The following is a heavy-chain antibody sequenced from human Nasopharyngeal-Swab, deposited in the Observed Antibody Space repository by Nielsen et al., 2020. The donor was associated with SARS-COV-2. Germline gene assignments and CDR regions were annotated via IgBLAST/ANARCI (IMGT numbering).Heavy chain of an antibody. V-gene: IGHV4-61*09. CDR3: AREDRWTLTSFYYALDV. D-gene: IGHD4-17*01. J-gene: IGHJ6*02. Sequence: SETLSLTCAVSGVSVDSGSYFWSWVRQPAGKGLEWIGHIYTSWKTNYNPSLMSRLTISVDASKNQFSLRLTSVTAADTAVYYCAREDRWTLTSFYYALDVWGQGSAVTVSS. CDR2: IYTSWKT. CDR1: GVSVDSGSYF.